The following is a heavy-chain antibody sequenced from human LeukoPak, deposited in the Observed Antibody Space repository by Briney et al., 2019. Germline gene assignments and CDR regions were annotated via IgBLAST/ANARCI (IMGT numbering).Heavy chain of an antibody. CDR2: IHYTGST. Sequence: SDTLSLTCAVSGYSISSSNWWGWIRQPPGRGLEWIGQIHYTGSTKYNSSLKSRVNISIDTSKNQVSLSLSSVTAADTAVYYCARDPPEDLAIAFDIWGQGTMVTVSS. J-gene: IGHJ3*02. D-gene: IGHD3-3*02. V-gene: IGHV4-28*03. CDR3: ARDPPEDLAIAFDI. CDR1: GYSISSSNW.